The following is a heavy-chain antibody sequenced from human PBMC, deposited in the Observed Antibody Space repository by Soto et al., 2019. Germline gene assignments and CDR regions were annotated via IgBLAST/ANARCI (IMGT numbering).Heavy chain of an antibody. CDR2: INAGNGNT. J-gene: IGHJ4*02. Sequence: ASVKVSCKASGYTFTSYAMHWVRQAPGQRLEWMGWINAGNGNTKYSQKFQGRVTITRDTSASTAYMELSSLRSEDTAVYYCARAHPDPNPWSKSIDYWGQGTLVTVSS. D-gene: IGHD2-8*02. V-gene: IGHV1-3*01. CDR1: GYTFTSYA. CDR3: ARAHPDPNPWSKSIDY.